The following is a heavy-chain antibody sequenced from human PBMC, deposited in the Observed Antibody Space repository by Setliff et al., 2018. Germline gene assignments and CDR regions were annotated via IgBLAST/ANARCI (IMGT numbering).Heavy chain of an antibody. CDR3: ARGSSSYDY. V-gene: IGHV3-21*01. CDR2: ISSSSSYI. Sequence: PGGSLRLSCAASGFTVSSNYMSWVRQAPGKGLEWVSSISSSSSYIYYADSVKGRFTISRDNAKNSLYLQMNSLRAEDTAVYYCARGSSSYDYWGQGTLVTVSS. J-gene: IGHJ4*02. D-gene: IGHD6-6*01. CDR1: GFTVSSNY.